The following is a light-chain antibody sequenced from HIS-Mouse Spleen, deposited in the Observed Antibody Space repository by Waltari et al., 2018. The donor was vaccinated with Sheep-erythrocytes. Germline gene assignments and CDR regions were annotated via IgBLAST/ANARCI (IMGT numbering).Light chain of an antibody. Sequence: QSALTQPRSVPGSPGPSVTISCTGTSSDVGGYNYVSWYQQHPGKAPELMIYEVSKRPSGVPDRFSGSKSGNTASLTISGLQAEDEADYYCCSYAGSYTLVFGGGTKLTVL. V-gene: IGLV2-11*01. CDR2: EVS. CDR3: CSYAGSYTLV. J-gene: IGLJ3*02. CDR1: SSDVGGYNY.